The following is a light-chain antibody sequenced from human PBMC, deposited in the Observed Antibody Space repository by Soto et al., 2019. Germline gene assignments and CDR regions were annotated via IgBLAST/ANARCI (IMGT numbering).Light chain of an antibody. V-gene: IGLV1-40*01. J-gene: IGLJ1*01. Sequence: QYARRHPPSISWAPGGRVTISCTGSSSNIGAGSDVHWYHQLPGTAPKLLIYGNTNRPSGVPDRFSGSKSGTSASLAIAGLQTEDEGDYYCQTYDSSLSGLYVFGPGTKVTXL. CDR3: QTYDSSLSGLYV. CDR1: SSNIGAGSD. CDR2: GNT.